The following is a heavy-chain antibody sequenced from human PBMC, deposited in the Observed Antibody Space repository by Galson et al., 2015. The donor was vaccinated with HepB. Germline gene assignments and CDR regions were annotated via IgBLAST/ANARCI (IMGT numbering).Heavy chain of an antibody. CDR1: GFTFSSYW. J-gene: IGHJ4*02. CDR3: ASLDGYNSPDELDY. Sequence: SLRLSCAASGFTFSSYWMHWVRQAPGKGLVWVSRINSDGSSTSYADSVKGRFTISRDNAKNTLYLQMNSLRAEDTAVYYCASLDGYNSPDELDYWGQGTLVTVSS. CDR2: INSDGSST. D-gene: IGHD5-24*01. V-gene: IGHV3-74*01.